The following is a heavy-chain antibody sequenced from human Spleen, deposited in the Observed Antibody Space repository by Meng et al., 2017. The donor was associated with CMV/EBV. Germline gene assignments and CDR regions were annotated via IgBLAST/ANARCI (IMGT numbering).Heavy chain of an antibody. Sequence: YDINWVRQATGQGREWMGWMNPNSGNTGYAQKFQGRVTMTRNTSISTAYMELSSLRSEDTAVYYCARGRQGITIFGVVIMGDYWFDPWGQGTLVTVSS. CDR2: MNPNSGNT. CDR3: ARGRQGITIFGVVIMGDYWFDP. CDR1: YD. D-gene: IGHD3-3*01. J-gene: IGHJ5*02. V-gene: IGHV1-8*01.